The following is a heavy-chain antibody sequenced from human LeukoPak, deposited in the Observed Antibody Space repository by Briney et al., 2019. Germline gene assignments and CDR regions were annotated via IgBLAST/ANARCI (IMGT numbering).Heavy chain of an antibody. CDR1: GGIFSTYG. Sequence: GSSVKVSCKASGGIFSTYGFHWVRQAPGQGLEWLGGIIPIFHTSHYARKFQDRVMISADESTSTVYMELSSLRSEDTAVYYCARDPLGHCSSSNCYTRMELDYWGQGTLVTVSS. D-gene: IGHD2-2*02. CDR3: ARDPLGHCSSSNCYTRMELDY. J-gene: IGHJ4*02. V-gene: IGHV1-69*01. CDR2: IIPIFHTS.